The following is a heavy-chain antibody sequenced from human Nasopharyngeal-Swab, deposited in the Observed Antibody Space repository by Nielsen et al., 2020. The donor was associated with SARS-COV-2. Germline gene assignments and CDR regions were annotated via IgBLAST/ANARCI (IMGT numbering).Heavy chain of an antibody. CDR3: ARRGWFGEFVFDY. J-gene: IGHJ4*02. D-gene: IGHD3-10*01. V-gene: IGHV4-34*01. CDR2: INHSGST. Sequence: SETLSLTCAVYGGSFSGYYWSWIRQPPGKGLEWIGEINHSGSTNYNPSLKSRVTISVDTSKNQFSLKLSSATAADTAVYYCARRGWFGEFVFDYWGQGTLVTVSS. CDR1: GGSFSGYY.